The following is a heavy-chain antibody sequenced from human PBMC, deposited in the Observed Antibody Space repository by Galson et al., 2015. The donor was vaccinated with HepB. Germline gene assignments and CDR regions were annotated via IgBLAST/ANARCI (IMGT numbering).Heavy chain of an antibody. D-gene: IGHD2-2*01. CDR1: GGTFSSYA. CDR2: IIPILGIA. Sequence: SVKVSCKASGGTFSSYAISWVRQAPGQGLEWMGRIIPILGIASYAQKFQGRVTITADKSTSTAYMEVSSLRSEDTAVYYCARGFPRVDCGSTSCSSVLFDYWGQGTLVTVSS. CDR3: ARGFPRVDCGSTSCSSVLFDY. V-gene: IGHV1-69*04. J-gene: IGHJ4*02.